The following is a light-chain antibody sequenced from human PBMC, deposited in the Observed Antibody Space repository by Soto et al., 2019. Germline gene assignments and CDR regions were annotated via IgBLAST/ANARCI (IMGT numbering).Light chain of an antibody. CDR2: DAS. CDR1: QSVSSY. V-gene: IGKV3-11*01. J-gene: IGKJ1*01. Sequence: EIVLTQSPATLSLSPGERATLSCRASQSVSSYLAWYQQKPGQAPRLLIYDASNRATGIPARFSGSGSGTDFTLTISSLEPEDFAVYYCLQRSNWPSWTFGQGTKVDIK. CDR3: LQRSNWPSWT.